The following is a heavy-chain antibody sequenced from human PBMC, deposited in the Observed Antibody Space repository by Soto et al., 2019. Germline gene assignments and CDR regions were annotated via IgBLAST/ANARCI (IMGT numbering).Heavy chain of an antibody. Sequence: SLSISCAVSVGSVSSGGYSWSWIRQPPGKGLEWIGYIYHSGSTYYNPSLKSRVTISVDRSKNQFSLKLSSVTAADTAVYYCARAGCSGGSCYSDYFDYSGQGTLVTVPS. D-gene: IGHD2-15*01. V-gene: IGHV4-30-2*01. J-gene: IGHJ4*02. CDR2: IYHSGST. CDR3: ARAGCSGGSCYSDYFDY. CDR1: VGSVSSGGYS.